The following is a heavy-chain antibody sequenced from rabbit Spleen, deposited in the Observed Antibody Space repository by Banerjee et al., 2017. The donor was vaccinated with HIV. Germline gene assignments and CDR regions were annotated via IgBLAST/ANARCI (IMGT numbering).Heavy chain of an antibody. CDR3: ARTTYGYDDYADLYYAAMDL. Sequence: QEQLVESGGGLVKPGASLTLTCKASGFSFSNKAVMCWVRQAPGKGLEWIACINAVTGKAVYASWAKGRITFSKTSSTTVTLQMTSLTAADTATYFCARTTYGYDDYADLYYAAMDLWGPGTLVTVS. D-gene: IGHD6-1*01. CDR2: INAVTGKA. V-gene: IGHV1S45*01. J-gene: IGHJ6*01. CDR1: GFSFSNKAV.